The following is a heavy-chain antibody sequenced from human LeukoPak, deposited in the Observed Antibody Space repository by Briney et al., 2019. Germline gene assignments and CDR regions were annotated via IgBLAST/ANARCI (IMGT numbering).Heavy chain of an antibody. CDR2: ISGGGNT. CDR3: GSRDKGYYYGLDV. J-gene: IGHJ6*02. Sequence: PGGSLRLSCVASGFTGSSNYMSWVRQAPGKGLEWVSIISGGGNTYYADSVKDRFTNSRDNSKSTLYPQMKSLRADDTAVYYCGSRDKGYYYGLDVWGQGTTVTVSS. V-gene: IGHV3-66*01. D-gene: IGHD5-24*01. CDR1: GFTGSSNY.